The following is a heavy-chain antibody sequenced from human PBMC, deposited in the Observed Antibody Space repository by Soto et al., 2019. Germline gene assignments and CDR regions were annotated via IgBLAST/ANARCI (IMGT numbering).Heavy chain of an antibody. V-gene: IGHV4-59*01. CDR2: IYYSGSN. Sequence: QVQLQESGPGLVKPSETLSLTCTVSGGSISSYYWSWIRQPPGKGLEWIGYIYYSGSNNYNPSLTSRVTISVDTSQNQFSLKLSSVTAADTAVYYCARDVGYCSSTSCPYNWFDPWGQGTLVTVSS. CDR1: GGSISSYY. J-gene: IGHJ5*02. D-gene: IGHD2-2*01. CDR3: ARDVGYCSSTSCPYNWFDP.